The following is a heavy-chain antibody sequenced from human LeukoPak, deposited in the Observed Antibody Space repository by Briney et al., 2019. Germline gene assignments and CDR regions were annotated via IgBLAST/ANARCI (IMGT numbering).Heavy chain of an antibody. Sequence: SETLSLTCAVYGGSFSGYYWSWIRQPPGKGLEWIGEINHSGSTNYNPSLKSRVTISVDTSKNQFSLKLSSVTAADTAVYYCARVSLARYYDSSGYYYYFDYWGQGTLVTVSS. J-gene: IGHJ4*02. V-gene: IGHV4-34*01. CDR2: INHSGST. D-gene: IGHD3-22*01. CDR1: GGSFSGYY. CDR3: ARVSLARYYDSSGYYYYFDY.